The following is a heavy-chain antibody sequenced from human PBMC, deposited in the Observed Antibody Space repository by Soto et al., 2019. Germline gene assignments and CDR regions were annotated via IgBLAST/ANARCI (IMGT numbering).Heavy chain of an antibody. D-gene: IGHD3-16*01. J-gene: IGHJ6*02. CDR3: AMVDVYVTPSPQDV. CDR2: INTYNGNT. CDR1: GYIFTNYG. V-gene: IGHV1-18*01. Sequence: QVQLVQSGAEVKNPGASVKVSCKTSGYIFTNYGIGWARQAPGQGLEWMGWINTYNGNTNYAQNLQGRLTLTTDTSTSTAYMELRSLRSNDPAIYYCAMVDVYVTPSPQDVWGQGTTVNVSS.